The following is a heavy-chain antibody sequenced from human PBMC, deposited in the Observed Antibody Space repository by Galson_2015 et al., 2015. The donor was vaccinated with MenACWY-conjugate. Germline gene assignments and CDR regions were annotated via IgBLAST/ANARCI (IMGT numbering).Heavy chain of an antibody. CDR1: GFTFSSYA. CDR3: AKDVNHGDFGDFDY. CDR2: ISGSGGST. D-gene: IGHD4-17*01. V-gene: IGHV3-23*01. J-gene: IGHJ4*02. Sequence: SLRLSCAASGFTFSSYAMNWVRQAPGKGLESVSTISGSGGSTYYADSVKGRFTISRDNSKNTLNLQMNTLRGEDTAIYYCAKDVNHGDFGDFDYWGQGTRVTVSS.